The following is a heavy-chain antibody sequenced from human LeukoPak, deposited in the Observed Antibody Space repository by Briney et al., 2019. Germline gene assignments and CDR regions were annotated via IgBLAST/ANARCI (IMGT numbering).Heavy chain of an antibody. CDR1: GFNFNNYG. Sequence: GGSLRLSGVASGFNFNNYGIHWVRQAPGKGLEGGAVMWYYGESKFYADSVKGRFTISRDNSKNTAYLQMESLTAEDTAVYYCATGSPITIFYYFDYWGQGTLVTVSS. CDR2: MWYYGESK. CDR3: ATGSPITIFYYFDY. J-gene: IGHJ4*02. V-gene: IGHV3-33*01. D-gene: IGHD3-9*01.